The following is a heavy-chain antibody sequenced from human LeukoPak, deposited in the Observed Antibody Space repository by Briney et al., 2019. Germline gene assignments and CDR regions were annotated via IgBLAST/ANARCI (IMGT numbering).Heavy chain of an antibody. CDR2: ISYDGSNK. V-gene: IGHV3-30*01. D-gene: IGHD4-23*01. J-gene: IGHJ2*01. CDR3: ARDRGYGGNEYWCFDL. CDR1: GFTFSSYA. Sequence: PGRSLRLSCAASGFTFSSYAMHWVRQAPGKGLEWAAVISYDGSNKYYADSVKGRFTISRDNSKNTLYLQMNSLRAEDTAVYYCARDRGYGGNEYWCFDLWGRGTLVTVSS.